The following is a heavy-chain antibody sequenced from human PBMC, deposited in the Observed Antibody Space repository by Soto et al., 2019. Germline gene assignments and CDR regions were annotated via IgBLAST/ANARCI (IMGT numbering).Heavy chain of an antibody. J-gene: IGHJ4*02. CDR3: ARRGSGSYYDY. D-gene: IGHD1-26*01. V-gene: IGHV3-23*01. CDR2: ISGSGDST. CDR1: GFTFGSYA. Sequence: EVQLLESGGGLVQPGGSLRLSCAASGFTFGSYAMRWVRQAPVKGLEWVSAISGSGDSTYYADSVKGRFTISRDNSKNTLYLQMNSLRAEDTAVYCARRGSGSYYDYWGQGTLVTVSS.